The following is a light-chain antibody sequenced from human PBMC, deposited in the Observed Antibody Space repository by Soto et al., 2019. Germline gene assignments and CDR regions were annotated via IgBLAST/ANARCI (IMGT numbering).Light chain of an antibody. V-gene: IGLV2-23*01. Sequence: QSALTQPASVSGSPGQSITISCTGTSSDVGSYNLVSWCQQHPGKAPKLMIYEGSKRPSGVSTRFSGSKSGNTASLTISGLQAEDEADYYCCSYAGSGTWVFGGGTSSPS. CDR2: EGS. CDR1: SSDVGSYNL. J-gene: IGLJ3*02. CDR3: CSYAGSGTWV.